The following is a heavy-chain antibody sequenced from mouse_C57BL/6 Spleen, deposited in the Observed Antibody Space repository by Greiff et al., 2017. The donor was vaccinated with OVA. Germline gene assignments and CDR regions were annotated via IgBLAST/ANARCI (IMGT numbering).Heavy chain of an antibody. CDR3: AREGDYYYAMDY. CDR1: GFTFSSYG. Sequence: VQGVESGGDLVKPGGSLKLSCAASGFTFSSYGMSWVRQTPDKRLEWVATISSGGSYTYYPDSVKGRFTISRDNAKNTLYLQMSSLKSEDTAMYYCAREGDYYYAMDYWGQGTSVTVSS. D-gene: IGHD2-4*01. J-gene: IGHJ4*01. CDR2: ISSGGSYT. V-gene: IGHV5-6*01.